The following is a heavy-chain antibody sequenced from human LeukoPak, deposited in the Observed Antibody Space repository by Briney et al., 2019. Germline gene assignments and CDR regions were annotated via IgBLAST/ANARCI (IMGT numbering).Heavy chain of an antibody. D-gene: IGHD5-18*01. CDR2: ISYDGSNK. Sequence: GGSLRLSCAASGFTFSSYGVHWVRQAPGKGLEWVAVISYDGSNKYYADSVKGRFTISRDSSENTLYLQMNSLRAEDTAVYYCAKIVPGYSYAYWGQGTLVTVSS. CDR1: GFTFSSYG. V-gene: IGHV3-30*18. CDR3: AKIVPGYSYAY. J-gene: IGHJ4*02.